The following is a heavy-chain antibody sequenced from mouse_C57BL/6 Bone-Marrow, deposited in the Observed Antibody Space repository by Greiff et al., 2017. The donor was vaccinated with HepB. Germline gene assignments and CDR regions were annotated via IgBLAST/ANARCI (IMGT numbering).Heavy chain of an antibody. CDR2: MYPRSGNT. Sequence: QVQLKESGAELARPGASVKLSCKASGYTFTSYGISWVKQSTGQGLEWIGEMYPRSGNTYYHQKLQGKATLTADKSSSTAYMELRSLTSADSAVYFCAREDYGSSYGFAYWGQGTLVTVSA. CDR3: AREDYGSSYGFAY. V-gene: IGHV1-81*01. CDR1: GYTFTSYG. D-gene: IGHD1-1*01. J-gene: IGHJ3*01.